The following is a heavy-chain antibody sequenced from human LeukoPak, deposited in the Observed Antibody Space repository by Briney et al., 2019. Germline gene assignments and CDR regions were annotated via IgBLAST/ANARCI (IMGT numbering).Heavy chain of an antibody. CDR2: ISSSSSTI. Sequence: GGSLRLSCAASGFTFSNYSMNWVRQAPGKGLEWVSYISSSSSTIYYADSVKGRFTISRDNAKNSLYLQMNSLRAEDTALYYCAKGRTLTYMDVWGKGTTVTVSS. CDR3: AKGRTLTYMDV. J-gene: IGHJ6*03. V-gene: IGHV3-48*04. CDR1: GFTFSNYS. D-gene: IGHD1-14*01.